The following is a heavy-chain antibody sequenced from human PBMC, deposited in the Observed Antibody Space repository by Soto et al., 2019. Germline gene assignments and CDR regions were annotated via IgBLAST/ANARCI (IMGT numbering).Heavy chain of an antibody. CDR1: GESFSGYY. Sequence: PSETLSLTCAVYGESFSGYYWSWIRQPPGKGLEWIGEINHSGSTNYNPSLKSRVTISVDTSKNQFSLKLSSVTAADTAVYYCARTLWIPFDYWGQGTLVTVSS. CDR3: ARTLWIPFDY. J-gene: IGHJ4*02. CDR2: INHSGST. D-gene: IGHD5-12*01. V-gene: IGHV4-34*01.